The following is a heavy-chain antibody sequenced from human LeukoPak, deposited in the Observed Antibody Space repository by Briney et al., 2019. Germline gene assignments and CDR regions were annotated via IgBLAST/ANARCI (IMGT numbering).Heavy chain of an antibody. J-gene: IGHJ3*02. CDR2: MNPNSGNT. Sequence: ASVEVSCKASGYTFTSYDINWVRQATGQGLEWMGWMNPNSGNTGYAQKFQGRVTMTRNTSISTAYMELSSLRSEDTAVYYCARAVGGNPDDAFDIWGQGTTVTVSS. V-gene: IGHV1-8*01. CDR1: GYTFTSYD. D-gene: IGHD3-16*01. CDR3: ARAVGGNPDDAFDI.